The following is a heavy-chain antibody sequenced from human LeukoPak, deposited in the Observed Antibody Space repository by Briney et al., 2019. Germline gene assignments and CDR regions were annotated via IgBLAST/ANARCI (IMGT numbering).Heavy chain of an antibody. CDR1: GFTFSNAW. Sequence: GGSLRLSCAASGFTFSNAWMSWVRQAPGKGLEWVGRIKSKTDGGTTDYAAPVKGRFTISRDDSKNTLYLQMNSLKTEDTAVYYCTSGELLWFGELSHDAFDIWGQGTMVTVSS. D-gene: IGHD3-10*01. J-gene: IGHJ3*02. V-gene: IGHV3-15*01. CDR2: IKSKTDGGTT. CDR3: TSGELLWFGELSHDAFDI.